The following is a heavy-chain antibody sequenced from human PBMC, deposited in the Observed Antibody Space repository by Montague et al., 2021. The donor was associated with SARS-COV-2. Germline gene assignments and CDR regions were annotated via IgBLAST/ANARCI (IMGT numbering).Heavy chain of an antibody. J-gene: IGHJ6*02. D-gene: IGHD3-3*01. CDR3: ARLARGEYYDFWSGSHGYPHYYYGMDV. CDR1: GGSISSSSHY. CDR2: IYYSGST. Sequence: SETLSLTCTVSGGSISSSSHYWGWIRQPPGKGLEWIGTIYYSGSTYYNASLKSRVIISVDTSKNQFSLNLSSVTAADTAVYYCARLARGEYYDFWSGSHGYPHYYYGMDVWGQGTTVPVSS. V-gene: IGHV4-39*07.